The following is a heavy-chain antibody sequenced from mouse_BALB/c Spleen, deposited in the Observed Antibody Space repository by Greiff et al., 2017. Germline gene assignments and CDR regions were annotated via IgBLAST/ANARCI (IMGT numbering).Heavy chain of an antibody. D-gene: IGHD4-1*01. V-gene: IGHV5-17*02. Sequence: DVKLQESGGGLVQPGGSRKLSCAASGFTFSSFGMHWVRQAPEKGLEWVAYISSGSSTIYYADTVKGRFTISRDNPKNTLFLQMTSLRSEDTAMYYCARGELDAMDYWGQGTSVTVSS. CDR1: GFTFSSFG. CDR2: ISSGSSTI. J-gene: IGHJ4*01. CDR3: ARGELDAMDY.